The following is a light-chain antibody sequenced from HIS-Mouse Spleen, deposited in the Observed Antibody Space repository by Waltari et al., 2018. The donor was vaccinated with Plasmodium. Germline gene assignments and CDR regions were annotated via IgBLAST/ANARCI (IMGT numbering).Light chain of an antibody. J-gene: IGLJ3*02. CDR3: YSTDSSGNHRV. CDR2: EDS. V-gene: IGLV3-10*01. Sequence: SYELTQPPSVSVSPGQTARNTCSGDALPKKYAYRYQQKSGQAPVLVIYEDSKRPPGIPERFSGASSGTMATLTISGAQVEDEADYYCYSTDSSGNHRVFGGGTKLTVL. CDR1: ALPKKY.